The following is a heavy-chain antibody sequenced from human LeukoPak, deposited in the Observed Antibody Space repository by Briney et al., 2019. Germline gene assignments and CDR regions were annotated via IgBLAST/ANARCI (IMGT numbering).Heavy chain of an antibody. Sequence: GASVKVSCKASGYTFTSYDINWVRQATGQGLEWMGWMNPNSGNTGYAQKFQGRVTMARNTSISTAYMELSSLRSEDTAVYYCAREGCSSSWCPYWYFDLWGRGTLVTVSS. J-gene: IGHJ2*01. CDR2: MNPNSGNT. CDR3: AREGCSSSWCPYWYFDL. V-gene: IGHV1-8*01. CDR1: GYTFTSYD. D-gene: IGHD6-13*01.